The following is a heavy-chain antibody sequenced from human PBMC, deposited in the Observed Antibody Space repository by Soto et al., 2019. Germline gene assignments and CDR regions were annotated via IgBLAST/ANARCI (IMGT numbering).Heavy chain of an antibody. CDR2: ISSSSSTI. J-gene: IGHJ6*02. CDR3: TRDPYGMDV. CDR1: GFTFSSYS. Sequence: GGSVRLSCAASGFTFSSYSMNWVRQAPGKGLEWVSYISSSSSTIYYADSVKGRFTISRDNAKNSLYLQMNSLRAEDTAVYYCTRDPYGMDVWGQGTTVTVSS. V-gene: IGHV3-48*01.